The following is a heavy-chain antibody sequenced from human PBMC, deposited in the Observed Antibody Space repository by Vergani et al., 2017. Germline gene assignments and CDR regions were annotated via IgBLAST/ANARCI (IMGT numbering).Heavy chain of an antibody. V-gene: IGHV1-46*01. D-gene: IGHD1-14*01. CDR1: GYTFTSYY. J-gene: IGHJ5*02. CDR3: ASSVTPRSWFDP. CDR2: INPSGGST. Sequence: QVQLVQSGAEVKKPGASVKVSCKASGYTFTSYYMHWVRQAPGQGLEWMGIINPSGGSTSYAQKFQGRVTMTRDTATSTAYMELSSLRSEDTAVYYCASSVTPRSWFDPWGQGTLVTVSS.